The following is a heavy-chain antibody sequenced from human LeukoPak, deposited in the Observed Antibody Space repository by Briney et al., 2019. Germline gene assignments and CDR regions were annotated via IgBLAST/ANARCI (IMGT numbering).Heavy chain of an antibody. CDR3: ARSNPRSSSLNHFDY. D-gene: IGHD4-11*01. CDR1: VGFFSGYY. Sequence: PSETLSLTCAVYVGFFSGYYWSWIRQPPGKGLEWIGEINHSGSTNYNPSLKSRVTISVDTSKKQFSLKLSSVTAADTAVYYYARSNPRSSSLNHFDYWSQGTLVTVSS. V-gene: IGHV4-34*01. CDR2: INHSGST. J-gene: IGHJ4*02.